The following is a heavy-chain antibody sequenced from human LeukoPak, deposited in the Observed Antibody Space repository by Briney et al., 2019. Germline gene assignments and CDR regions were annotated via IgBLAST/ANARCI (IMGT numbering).Heavy chain of an antibody. Sequence: GESLKISCQGSGYIFNTYWIAWVRQVSAKSLEWVGIIYPDDSETKYSPSFQGQVSISADKSINTAYLQWSSVKASDSALYYCSRQSAGWYLPDYWGQGTLVTVSS. CDR3: SRQSAGWYLPDY. V-gene: IGHV5-51*01. CDR2: IYPDDSET. D-gene: IGHD6-19*01. J-gene: IGHJ4*02. CDR1: GYIFNTYW.